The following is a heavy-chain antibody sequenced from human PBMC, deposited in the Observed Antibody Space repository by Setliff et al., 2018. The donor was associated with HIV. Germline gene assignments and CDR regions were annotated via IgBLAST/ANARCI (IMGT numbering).Heavy chain of an antibody. CDR2: INHSGIT. D-gene: IGHD2-2*01. CDR3: ARVRLRVPPSIFDY. CDR1: GASFSGYY. V-gene: IGHV4-34*01. Sequence: TLSLTCAVYGASFSGYYWAWIRQSPGTGLEWIGEINHSGITNYSPTLKSRVTISTDTSKNQFSLRLNSVTAADTAVYYCARVRLRVPPSIFDYWGQGALVTVSS. J-gene: IGHJ4*02.